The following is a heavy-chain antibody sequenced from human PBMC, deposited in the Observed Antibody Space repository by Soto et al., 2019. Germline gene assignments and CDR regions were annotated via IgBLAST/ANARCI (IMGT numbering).Heavy chain of an antibody. CDR2: LIPIFGTA. CDR1: GGTFSSNA. CDR3: ATGGRGYSAAPRFDFEF. V-gene: IGHV1-69*12. D-gene: IGHD5-18*01. Sequence: QVQLVQSGAEVKKPGSSVKVTCKASGGTFSSNAISWVRQATGQVLECMGGLIPIFGTAHYAQKFQGRVTITADESTSTSSMERMSLKSAEPAVYYCATGGRGYSAAPRFDFEFWGQGTLVTVSS. J-gene: IGHJ4*02.